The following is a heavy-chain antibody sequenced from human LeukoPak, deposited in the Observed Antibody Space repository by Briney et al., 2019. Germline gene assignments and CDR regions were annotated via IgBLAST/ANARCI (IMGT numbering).Heavy chain of an antibody. Sequence: GRSLRLSCAASGFTFSSYAMHWVRQAPGKGLEWVAIISYDGSNKYYADSVKGRFTFSRDNSKKTLYLEMNSLRVQDTAVYFCARDRDRWELLPNYWGQGTLVTVSS. J-gene: IGHJ4*02. CDR1: GFTFSSYA. CDR3: ARDRDRWELLPNY. V-gene: IGHV3-30-3*01. D-gene: IGHD1-26*01. CDR2: ISYDGSNK.